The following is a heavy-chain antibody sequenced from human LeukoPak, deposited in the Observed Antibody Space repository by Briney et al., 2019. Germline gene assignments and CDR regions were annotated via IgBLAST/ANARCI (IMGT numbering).Heavy chain of an antibody. Sequence: PSETLSLTCAVYGGSFSGYYWSWIRQPPGKGLEWIGEINHSGSTNYNPSLKSRVTISVDTSKNQFSLKLSSVTAADTAVYYCARRTAAGIFASDIWGQGTMVTVSS. CDR2: INHSGST. CDR3: ARRTAAGIFASDI. D-gene: IGHD6-13*01. J-gene: IGHJ3*02. CDR1: GGSFSGYY. V-gene: IGHV4-34*01.